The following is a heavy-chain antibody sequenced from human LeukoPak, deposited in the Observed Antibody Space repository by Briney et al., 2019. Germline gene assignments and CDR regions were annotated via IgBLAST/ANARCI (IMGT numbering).Heavy chain of an antibody. CDR3: AKDLWVVPAAIHYMDV. D-gene: IGHD2-2*01. CDR1: GFTFSSYA. J-gene: IGHJ6*03. V-gene: IGHV3-30*02. CDR2: IRYDGSNK. Sequence: PGGSLRLSCAASGFTFSSYAMSWVRQAPGKGLEWVAFIRYDGSNKYYADSVKGRFTISRDNSKNTLYLQMNSLRAEDTAVYYCAKDLWVVPAAIHYMDVWGKGTTVTVSS.